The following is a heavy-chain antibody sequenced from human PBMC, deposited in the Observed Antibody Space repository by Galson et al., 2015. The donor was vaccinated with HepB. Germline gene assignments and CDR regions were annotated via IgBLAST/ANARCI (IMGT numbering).Heavy chain of an antibody. CDR2: ISYDGSNK. J-gene: IGHJ4*02. CDR3: AGGYNYGLYYFDY. D-gene: IGHD5-18*01. CDR1: GFSFSSYG. V-gene: IGHV3-30-3*01. Sequence: FLRLSCAASGFSFSSYGMHWIRQAPGKGLEWLAVISYDGSNKYYADSVKGRFTISRDNSKNTLFLQMNRLRPEDTALYFCAGGYNYGLYYFDYWGQGTLVTVSS.